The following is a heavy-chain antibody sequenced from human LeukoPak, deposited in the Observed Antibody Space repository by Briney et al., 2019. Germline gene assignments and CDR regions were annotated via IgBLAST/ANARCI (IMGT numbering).Heavy chain of an antibody. CDR1: GFTFSSYW. J-gene: IGHJ4*02. CDR3: TTDWVNQDDFWSGSDY. CDR2: IKSKTDGGTT. D-gene: IGHD3-3*01. Sequence: GGSLRLSCAASGFTFSSYWMHWVRQAPGKGLEWVGRIKSKTDGGTTDYAAPVKGRFTISRDDSKNTLYLQMNSLKTEDTAVYYCTTDWVNQDDFWSGSDYWGQGTLVTVSS. V-gene: IGHV3-15*01.